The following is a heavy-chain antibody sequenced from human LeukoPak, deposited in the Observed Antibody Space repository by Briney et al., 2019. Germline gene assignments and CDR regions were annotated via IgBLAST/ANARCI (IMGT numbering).Heavy chain of an antibody. CDR2: IYYNGNT. CDR3: ARGVAGSGSTPKY. V-gene: IGHV4-59*01. Sequence: SETLSLTCTVSGGSISSYYWIWIRQPPGKGLEWIGFIYYNGNTNYNPSLKSRVTISEDSSKSQSSLKLTSVTAADTAVYYCARGVAGSGSTPKYWGQGTLVTVSS. CDR1: GGSISSYY. D-gene: IGHD1-26*01. J-gene: IGHJ4*02.